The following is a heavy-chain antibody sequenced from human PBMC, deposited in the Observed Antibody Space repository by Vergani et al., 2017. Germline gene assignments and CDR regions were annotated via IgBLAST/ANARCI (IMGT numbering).Heavy chain of an antibody. J-gene: IGHJ5*02. V-gene: IGHV1-69*02. CDR1: GGTFSSYT. CDR3: ARLPDYYDSSGYYYNWFDP. Sequence: QVPLVQSGAEVKKPGSSVTVSCKASGGTFSSYTTSWARQAPGQGLEWMGRIIPILGIANYAQKFQGRVTLTADNSTRTAYMELSSLRSEDTAVYYCARLPDYYDSSGYYYNWFDPWGQGTLVTVSS. CDR2: IIPILGIA. D-gene: IGHD3-22*01.